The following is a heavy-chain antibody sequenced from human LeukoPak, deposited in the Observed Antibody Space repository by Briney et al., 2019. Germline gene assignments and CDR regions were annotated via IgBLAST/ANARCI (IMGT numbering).Heavy chain of an antibody. J-gene: IGHJ3*02. CDR3: ARVAGPGAFDI. V-gene: IGHV3-48*01. Sequence: GGSLRLSCAASGFTFSSYSMNWVRQAPGKGLEWVSYISSSSSTIYYADSVKGRFTISRDNAKNSLYLQMNSLRAEDTAVYYCARVAGPGAFDIWGQGTMVTVSS. CDR2: ISSSSSTI. CDR1: GFTFSSYS.